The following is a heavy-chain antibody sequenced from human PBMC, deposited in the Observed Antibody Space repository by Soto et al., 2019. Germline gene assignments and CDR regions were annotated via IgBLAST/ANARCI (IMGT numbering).Heavy chain of an antibody. CDR3: ARGVKYGAYPRWVDP. CDR2: MNPNSGDT. V-gene: IGHV1-8*01. D-gene: IGHD4-17*01. J-gene: IGHJ5*02. Sequence: QVQLVQSGAEVKKPGASVKVSCKASGNTFTNYDINWVRQATGQGLEYLGWMNPNSGDTAYVQKFQGRVTMTWDTSITTAYMELRRLRSEDTAVYFCARGVKYGAYPRWVDPWGQATLVTVSS. CDR1: GNTFTNYD.